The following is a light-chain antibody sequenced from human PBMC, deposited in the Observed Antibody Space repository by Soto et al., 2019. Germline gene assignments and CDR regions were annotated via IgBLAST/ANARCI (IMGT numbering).Light chain of an antibody. CDR3: QQSYSTPKT. J-gene: IGKJ1*01. CDR2: AAS. CDR1: QTISNY. Sequence: DPQMTQSPSSLSASVGDRVTITCRASQTISNYLNWYQQKPGKAPKLLIYAASRLQSGVPSRFSGSGSGTDFTLTISSLQPEDFATYYCQQSYSTPKTFGQGTKVDIK. V-gene: IGKV1-39*01.